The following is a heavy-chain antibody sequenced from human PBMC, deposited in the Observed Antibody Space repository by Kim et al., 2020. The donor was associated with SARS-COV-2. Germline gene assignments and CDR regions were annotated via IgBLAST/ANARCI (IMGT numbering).Heavy chain of an antibody. D-gene: IGHD1-20*01. CDR3: ARRNWSYYYYYYYMDV. Sequence: SETLSLTCTVSGGSISSSSYYWGWIRQPPGKGREWIGSIYYSGSTYYNPSLKSRVTISVDTSKNQFSLKLSSVTAADTAVYYCARRNWSYYYYYYYMDVWGKGTTVTVSS. CDR2: IYYSGST. CDR1: GGSISSSSYY. V-gene: IGHV4-39*01. J-gene: IGHJ6*03.